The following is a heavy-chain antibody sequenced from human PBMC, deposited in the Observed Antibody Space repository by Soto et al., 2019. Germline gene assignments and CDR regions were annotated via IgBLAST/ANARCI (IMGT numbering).Heavy chain of an antibody. CDR3: ARAGIAAARPYDY. V-gene: IGHV4-4*02. D-gene: IGHD6-13*01. CDR1: GGSISSSNW. Sequence: QVQLQESGPGLVKPSGTLSLTCAVSGGSISSSNWWSWVRQPPGKGLEWIGEIYHSGSTNYNPSLKTRATISRDKAKTPNSLKLSSVTAADTAVYYCARAGIAAARPYDYWGQGTLVTVSS. CDR2: IYHSGST. J-gene: IGHJ4*02.